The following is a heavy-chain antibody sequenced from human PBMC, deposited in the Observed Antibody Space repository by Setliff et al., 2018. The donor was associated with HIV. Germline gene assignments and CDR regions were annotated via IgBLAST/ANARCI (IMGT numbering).Heavy chain of an antibody. V-gene: IGHV1-69*05. Sequence: VASVKVSCKASGDTFSSYAISWVRQAPGQGLEWMGGIIPVLGTANYAQKFQGRVTITTDESTSTAYMELSSLRSEDTAVYYCASLPSVLAAPIDYWGQGTLVTVSS. CDR2: IIPVLGTA. CDR1: GDTFSSYA. J-gene: IGHJ4*02. D-gene: IGHD6-13*01. CDR3: ASLPSVLAAPIDY.